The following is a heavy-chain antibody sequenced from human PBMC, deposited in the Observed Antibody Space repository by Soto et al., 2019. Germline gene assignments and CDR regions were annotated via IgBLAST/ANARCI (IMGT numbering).Heavy chain of an antibody. J-gene: IGHJ4*02. D-gene: IGHD3-10*01. CDR2: ISGGADST. CDR1: GFTFSTYA. V-gene: IGHV3-23*01. Sequence: GSLRLSCAASGFTFSTYAMTWVRQAPGKGLEWVSVISGGADSTYYTDSVKGRFTISRDNSKNTLYLQMDSLRAEDTAVYYCAKGEVRGIIPSYFDYWGLGTLVTVSS. CDR3: AKGEVRGIIPSYFDY.